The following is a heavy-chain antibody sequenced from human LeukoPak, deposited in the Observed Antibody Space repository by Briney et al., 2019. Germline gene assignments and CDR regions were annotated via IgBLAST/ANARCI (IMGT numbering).Heavy chain of an antibody. Sequence: SETLSLTCTVSGGSISSGDYYWSWIRQPPGKGLEWIGYIYYSGSTNYNPSLKSRVTISVDTSKNQFSLKLSSVTAADTAVYYCAREACSSTSCRYYYFDYWGQGTLVTVSS. V-gene: IGHV4-61*08. D-gene: IGHD2-2*01. CDR3: AREACSSTSCRYYYFDY. CDR2: IYYSGST. CDR1: GGSISSGDYY. J-gene: IGHJ4*02.